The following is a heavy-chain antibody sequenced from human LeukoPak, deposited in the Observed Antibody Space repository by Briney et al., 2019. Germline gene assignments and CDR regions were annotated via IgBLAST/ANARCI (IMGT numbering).Heavy chain of an antibody. D-gene: IGHD6-19*01. Sequence: ASVKVSCKASGYTFTNYAMNWVRQAPGKGLEWMGGFDPEDGETIYAQKFQGRVTMTEDTSTDTAYMELSSLRSEDTAVYYCATQGPSSGLYFDYWGQGTLVTVSS. CDR2: FDPEDGET. V-gene: IGHV1-24*01. CDR3: ATQGPSSGLYFDY. CDR1: GYTFTNYA. J-gene: IGHJ4*02.